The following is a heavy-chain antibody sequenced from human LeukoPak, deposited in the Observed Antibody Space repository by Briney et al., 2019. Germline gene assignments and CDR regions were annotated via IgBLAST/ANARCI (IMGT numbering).Heavy chain of an antibody. V-gene: IGHV3-30*02. J-gene: IGHJ4*02. CDR1: GFTFSSYG. D-gene: IGHD6-19*01. CDR3: ATRKGIAVAGPIDY. Sequence: PGGSLRLSCAASGFTFSSYGMHWVRQAPGKGLEWVAFIRYDGSNKYYADSVKGRFTISRDNSKNTLYLQMNSLRAEDTAVYYCATRKGIAVAGPIDYWGQGTLVTVSS. CDR2: IRYDGSNK.